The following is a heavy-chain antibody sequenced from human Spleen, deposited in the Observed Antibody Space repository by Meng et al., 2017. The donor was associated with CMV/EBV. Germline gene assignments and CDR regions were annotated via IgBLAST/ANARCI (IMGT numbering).Heavy chain of an antibody. J-gene: IGHJ2*01. V-gene: IGHV3-64*02. CDR3: ARSADNWYFDL. Sequence: LSCAASGFTFSIYAMHWVRQAPGKGLEYLSAINSNGLSTYYADSVKGRFTISRDNSKNTLWLQMGSLRSEDMAVYYCARSADNWYFDLWGRGTLVTVSS. CDR1: GFTFSIYA. D-gene: IGHD2-15*01. CDR2: INSNGLST.